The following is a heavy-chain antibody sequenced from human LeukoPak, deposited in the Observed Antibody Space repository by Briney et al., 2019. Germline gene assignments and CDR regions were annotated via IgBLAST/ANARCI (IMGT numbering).Heavy chain of an antibody. CDR3: ARAEYSSSQGGGYYYYGLDV. V-gene: IGHV1-69*13. CDR1: GYTFTSYG. D-gene: IGHD6-6*01. Sequence: GASVKVSCKASGYTFTSYGISWVRQAPGQGLEWMGGIIPITGTTSYAQKFQGRVTITADESTSSAYMELSSLRSEDTAVYYCARAEYSSSQGGGYYYYGLDVWGQGTTVTVSS. CDR2: IIPITGTT. J-gene: IGHJ6*02.